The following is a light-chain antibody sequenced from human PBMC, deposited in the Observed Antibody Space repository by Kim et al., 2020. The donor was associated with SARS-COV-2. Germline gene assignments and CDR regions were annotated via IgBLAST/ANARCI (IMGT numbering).Light chain of an antibody. Sequence: KTVTISCTRSSGSIASSYVQWYQQRPGSSPTTVIYEDNQRPSGVPHRFSGSIDSSSNSASLTISGLKTEDEADYYCQSYVGNNHVVFGGGTQLTVL. CDR1: SGSIASSY. CDR2: EDN. V-gene: IGLV6-57*01. J-gene: IGLJ2*01. CDR3: QSYVGNNHVV.